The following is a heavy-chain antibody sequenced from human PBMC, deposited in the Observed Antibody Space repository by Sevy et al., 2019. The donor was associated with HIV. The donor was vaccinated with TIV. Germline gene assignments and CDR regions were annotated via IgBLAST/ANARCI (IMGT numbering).Heavy chain of an antibody. J-gene: IGHJ4*02. CDR1: GXTFDDYA. CDR2: IGXXXGRV. Sequence: SLKISCAASGXTFDDYAMXWVRQTPGRGLEWXXGIGXXXGRVGYADSVKGRFTISRDNAKNSLYLQMNSLRVEDTALYFCAKDITMIXVXDVHXDXWGQGTLVTVSS. D-gene: IGHD3-22*01. CDR3: AKDITMIXVXDVHXDX. V-gene: IGHV3-9*01.